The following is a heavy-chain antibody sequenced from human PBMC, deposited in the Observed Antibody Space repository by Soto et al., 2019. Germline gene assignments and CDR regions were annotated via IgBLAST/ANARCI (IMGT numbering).Heavy chain of an antibody. D-gene: IGHD3-10*01. V-gene: IGHV3-49*03. Sequence: GGSLRLSCTASGFTFGDYAMSWFRQAPGKGLEWVGFIRSKAYGGTTEYAASVKGRFTISRDDSKSIAYLQMNSLKTEDTAVYYCTRVGGRGVIEKYYFDYWGQGTLVTVSS. CDR2: IRSKAYGGTT. CDR3: TRVGGRGVIEKYYFDY. CDR1: GFTFGDYA. J-gene: IGHJ4*02.